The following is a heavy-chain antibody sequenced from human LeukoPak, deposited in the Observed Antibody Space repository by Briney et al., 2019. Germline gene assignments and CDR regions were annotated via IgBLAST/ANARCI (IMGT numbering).Heavy chain of an antibody. CDR2: INPSGGST. J-gene: IGHJ4*02. CDR3: ARVRYCTSTSCPDFDC. V-gene: IGHV1-46*01. Sequence: RASVKVSCKASGYTFTSYGISWVRQAPGQGLEWMGMINPSGGSTSYAQRFQGRVTMTRDTSTSTVYMELSSLRSEDTAVYSCARVRYCTSTSCPDFDCWGQGTLVTVSS. D-gene: IGHD2-2*01. CDR1: GYTFTSYG.